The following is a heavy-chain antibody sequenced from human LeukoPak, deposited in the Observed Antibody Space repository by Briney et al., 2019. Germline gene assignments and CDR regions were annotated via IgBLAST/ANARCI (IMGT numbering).Heavy chain of an antibody. CDR1: GFTFSSYA. CDR3: ARDCWRAAAGTCFDY. V-gene: IGHV3-30*04. D-gene: IGHD6-13*01. J-gene: IGHJ4*02. CDR2: ISYDGSNK. Sequence: GGSLRLSCAASGFTFSSYAMHWVRQAPGKGLEWVAVISYDGSNKYYADSVKGRFTISRDNSKNTLYLQMNSLRAEDTAVYYCARDCWRAAAGTCFDYWGRGTLVTVSS.